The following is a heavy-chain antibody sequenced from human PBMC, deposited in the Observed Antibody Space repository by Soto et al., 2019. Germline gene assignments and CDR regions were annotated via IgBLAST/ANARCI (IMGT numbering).Heavy chain of an antibody. CDR2: IYWNDDK. J-gene: IGHJ4*02. CDR3: AHRPPVLRYFDWFDY. D-gene: IGHD3-9*01. Sequence: QITLKESGPTLVKPTQTLTLARTFSGFSLSTSGVGVGWIRQPPGKALEWLALIYWNDDKRYSPSLKSRLTITKDTSKNQVVLTMTNMDPVDTATYYCAHRPPVLRYFDWFDYWGQGTLVTVSS. V-gene: IGHV2-5*01. CDR1: GFSLSTSGVG.